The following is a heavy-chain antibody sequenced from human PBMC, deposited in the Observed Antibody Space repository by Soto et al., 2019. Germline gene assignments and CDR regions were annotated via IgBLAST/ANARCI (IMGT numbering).Heavy chain of an antibody. CDR2: IYNNGRT. Sequence: PSETLSLTCTVSGGSISSSSWSWIRQPPGRGLEWIGYIYNNGRTDYNPSLKSRVTISVDTSKNHFSLKLSSVTPADTAVYYCARARFCTSTSCYHYFDFWGQGTLVTVPS. CDR1: GGSISSSS. D-gene: IGHD2-2*01. J-gene: IGHJ4*02. CDR3: ARARFCTSTSCYHYFDF. V-gene: IGHV4-59*01.